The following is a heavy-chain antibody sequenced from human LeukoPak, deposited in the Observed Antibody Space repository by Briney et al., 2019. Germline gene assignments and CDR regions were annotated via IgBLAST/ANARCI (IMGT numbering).Heavy chain of an antibody. V-gene: IGHV3-48*03. CDR1: GFTFSSYE. CDR2: ISSSGSTI. CDR3: ARTRVVVVAATPTHYYYGMDV. D-gene: IGHD2-15*01. Sequence: GGSLRLSCAASGFTFSSYEMNWVRQAPGKGLEWVSYISSSGSTIYYADSVKGRFTISGDNAKNSLYLQMNSLRAEDTAVYYCARTRVVVVAATPTHYYYGMDVWGQGTTVTVSS. J-gene: IGHJ6*02.